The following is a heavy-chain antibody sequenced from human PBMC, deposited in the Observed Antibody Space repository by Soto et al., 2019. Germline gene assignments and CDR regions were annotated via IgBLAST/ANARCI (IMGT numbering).Heavy chain of an antibody. D-gene: IGHD6-13*01. CDR1: GGSISSSSYY. CDR2: IYYSGST. V-gene: IGHV4-39*01. Sequence: PSETLSLTCTVSGGSISSSSYYWGWIRQPPGKGLEWIGSIYYSGSTYYNPSLKSRVTISVDTSKNQFSLKLSSVTAADTAVYYCARQPGIAAAGPNGMDVWGQGTTVTVS. J-gene: IGHJ6*02. CDR3: ARQPGIAAAGPNGMDV.